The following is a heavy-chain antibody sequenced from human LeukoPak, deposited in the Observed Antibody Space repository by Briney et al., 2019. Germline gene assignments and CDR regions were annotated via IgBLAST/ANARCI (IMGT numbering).Heavy chain of an antibody. Sequence: PGGSLRLSCAASGFTFSSYEMNWVRQAPGKGLEWVSYISSSGSTIYYADSVKGRFTISRANAKNSLYLQMNSLRAEDTAVYYCAREGPYGDYYYFDYWGQGTLVTVSS. CDR2: ISSSGSTI. D-gene: IGHD4-17*01. CDR3: AREGPYGDYYYFDY. J-gene: IGHJ4*02. CDR1: GFTFSSYE. V-gene: IGHV3-48*03.